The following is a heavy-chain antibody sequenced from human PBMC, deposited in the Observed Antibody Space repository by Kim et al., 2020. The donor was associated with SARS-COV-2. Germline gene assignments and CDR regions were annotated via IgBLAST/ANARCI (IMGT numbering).Heavy chain of an antibody. D-gene: IGHD1-26*01. CDR3: ARGRGSSSFDY. CDR2: M. Sequence: MSYADSVKGRFAISRDNAQKSLYLQMNNLGADDTAVYYCARGRGSSSFDYWGQGSLVIVSS. J-gene: IGHJ4*02. V-gene: IGHV3-48*03.